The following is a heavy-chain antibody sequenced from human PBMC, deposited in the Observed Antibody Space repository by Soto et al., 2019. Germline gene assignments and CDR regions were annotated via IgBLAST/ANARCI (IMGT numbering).Heavy chain of an antibody. CDR3: ARVSDPYQLKNDAFDI. CDR2: ISVYNGNT. J-gene: IGHJ3*02. Sequence: GASVKVSCKASGYTFTSYGINWVRQAPGQGLEWMGWISVYNGNTNYAQKLQGRVTLTTDTSTSTAYMELRSLRSDDTAVYYCARVSDPYQLKNDAFDIWGQGTMGTVSS. D-gene: IGHD2-2*01. CDR1: GYTFTSYG. V-gene: IGHV1-18*01.